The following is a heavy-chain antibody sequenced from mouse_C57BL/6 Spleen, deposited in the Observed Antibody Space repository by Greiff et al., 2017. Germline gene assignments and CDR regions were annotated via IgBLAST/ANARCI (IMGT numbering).Heavy chain of an antibody. V-gene: IGHV5-4*03. D-gene: IGHD3-1*01. J-gene: IGHJ2*01. Sequence: EVKLVESGGGLVKPGGSLKLSCAASGFTFSSYAMSWVRQTPEKRLEWVATISDGGSYTYYPDNVKGRFTISRDNAKSNLYLQMSHLKSEDTAMYYCARGRGVLDCWGQGTTRTVSS. CDR1: GFTFSSYA. CDR3: ARGRGVLDC. CDR2: ISDGGSYT.